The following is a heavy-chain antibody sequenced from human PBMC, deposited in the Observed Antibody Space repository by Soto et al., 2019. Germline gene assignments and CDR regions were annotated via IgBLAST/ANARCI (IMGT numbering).Heavy chain of an antibody. J-gene: IGHJ4*02. CDR1: GFTFSSAA. CDR2: IVVGSGNT. Sequence: PSVKVSCKTSGFTFSSAAVQWVRQARGQRLEWIGWIVVGSGNTNYAQKFQERVTITADKSTSTVYMDLSSLRSEDTAVYYCARSLLGDNYDSGGLDNWGQGTLVTVSS. D-gene: IGHD3-22*01. V-gene: IGHV1-58*01. CDR3: ARSLLGDNYDSGGLDN.